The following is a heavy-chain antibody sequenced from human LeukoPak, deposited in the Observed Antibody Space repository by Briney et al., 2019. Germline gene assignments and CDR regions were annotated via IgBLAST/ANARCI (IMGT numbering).Heavy chain of an antibody. CDR3: ARGGVLGQSALDL. CDR2: IFYSGTT. Sequence: SETLSLTCTVSGDSINKYFWSWIRQPPGRGLECVGYIFYSGTTNYNPSLKSRVAISVDPSRKFFSLNLTSVTAADTAVYYCARGGVLGQSALDLWGQGTMVTVSS. V-gene: IGHV4-59*12. J-gene: IGHJ3*01. D-gene: IGHD3-3*02. CDR1: GDSINKYF.